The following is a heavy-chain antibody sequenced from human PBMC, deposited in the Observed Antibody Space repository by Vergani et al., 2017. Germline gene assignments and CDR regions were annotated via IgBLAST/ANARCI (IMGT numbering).Heavy chain of an antibody. CDR3: ARDFGSWLRPRFDY. V-gene: IGHV3-48*02. D-gene: IGHD5-12*01. Sequence: EVQLVESGGGLVQPGGSLRLSCAASGFTFSSYSMNWVSYISSSSSTIYYADSVKGRFTISRDNAKNSLYLQMNSLRDEDTAVYYCARDFGSWLRPRFDYWGQGTLVTVSS. J-gene: IGHJ4*02. CDR1: GFTFSSYS. CDR2: ISSSSSTI.